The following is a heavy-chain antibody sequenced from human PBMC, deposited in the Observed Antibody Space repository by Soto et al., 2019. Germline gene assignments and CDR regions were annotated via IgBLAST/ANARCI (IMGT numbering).Heavy chain of an antibody. D-gene: IGHD1-1*01. V-gene: IGHV4-61*01. CDR1: GGSGSSGSYY. J-gene: IGHJ3*02. CDR2: IYYSGST. CDR3: ARSQLRMAPIRDAFDI. Sequence: SGTLSLTCTVSGGSGSSGSYYWSWVRQPPGKGLEWIGYIYYSGSTNYNPSLKSRVTISVDTSKNQFSLKLSSVTAADTAVYYCARSQLRMAPIRDAFDISGQRTMVTLS.